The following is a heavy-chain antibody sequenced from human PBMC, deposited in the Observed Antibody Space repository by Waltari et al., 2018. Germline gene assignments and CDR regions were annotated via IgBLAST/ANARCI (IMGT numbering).Heavy chain of an antibody. D-gene: IGHD3-10*01. CDR1: GFTFSSYG. CDR3: ARGAWRMWGPGDY. Sequence: QVQLVESGGGVVQPGRSLRLSCAASGFTFSSYGMHWVREAPGKGLGWVAVIVLYGSNKYYADSVKGRFTIPRDNSKKSLYLQMNSLRAEDTAVYYCARGAWRMWGPGDYWGQGTLVTVSS. J-gene: IGHJ4*02. CDR2: IVLYGSNK. V-gene: IGHV3-33*01.